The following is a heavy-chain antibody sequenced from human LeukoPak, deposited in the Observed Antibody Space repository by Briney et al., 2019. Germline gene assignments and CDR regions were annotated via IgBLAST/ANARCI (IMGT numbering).Heavy chain of an antibody. V-gene: IGHV3-66*01. Sequence: PGGSLRLSCAASGFTVSSNYMSWVRQAPGKGLEWVSVIYSGGSTYYADSVKGRFTNSRDNAKNTLYLQMNSLRAEDTAVYYCACASSHRIAAGGDYWGQGTLVTVSS. J-gene: IGHJ4*02. CDR2: IYSGGST. CDR3: ACASSHRIAAGGDY. CDR1: GFTVSSNY. D-gene: IGHD6-13*01.